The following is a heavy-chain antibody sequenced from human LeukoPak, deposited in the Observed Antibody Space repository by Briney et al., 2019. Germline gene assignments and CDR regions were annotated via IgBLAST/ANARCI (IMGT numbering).Heavy chain of an antibody. CDR1: GGSISSSSYY. CDR2: IYYSGST. CDR3: ARFQGSSGITMVRGVYYY. D-gene: IGHD3-10*01. Sequence: PSETLSLTCTVSGGSISSSSYYWGWIRQPPGKGLEWIGSIYYSGSTYYNPSLKSRVTISVDTSKNQFSLKLSSVTAADTAVYYCARFQGSSGITMVRGVYYYWGQGTLVTVSS. J-gene: IGHJ4*02. V-gene: IGHV4-39*01.